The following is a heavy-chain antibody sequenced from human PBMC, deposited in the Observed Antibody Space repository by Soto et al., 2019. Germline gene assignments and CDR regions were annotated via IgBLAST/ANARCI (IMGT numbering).Heavy chain of an antibody. D-gene: IGHD3-10*02. CDR1: GFSLSSDGVG. J-gene: IGHJ5*01. V-gene: IGHV2-5*02. Sequence: QITLKESGPPLVKPTQTLTLTCTISGFSLSSDGVGVGWIRQPPGKALEWLAFIYWDDDYRYSPSLQSRLNITQAIPNHQVLLIVTNVDSVDSATYLCARGSTYSRSGCSGWFDSWGQGILVTVSS. CDR3: ARGSTYSRSGCSGWFDS. CDR2: IYWDDDY.